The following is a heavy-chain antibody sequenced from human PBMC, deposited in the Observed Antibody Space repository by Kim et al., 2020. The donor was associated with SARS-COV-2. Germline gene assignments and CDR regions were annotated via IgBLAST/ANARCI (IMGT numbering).Heavy chain of an antibody. CDR3: ARLQDLCSSTSCHPTNWGNWYFDL. J-gene: IGHJ2*01. Sequence: VKVSCKASGGTFSSYAISWVRQAPGQGLEWMGGIIPIFGTANYAQKFQGRVTITADESTSTAYMELSSLRSEDTAVYYCARLQDLCSSTSCHPTNWGNWYFDLWGRGTLVTVSS. V-gene: IGHV1-69*01. CDR2: IIPIFGTA. CDR1: GGTFSSYA. D-gene: IGHD2-2*01.